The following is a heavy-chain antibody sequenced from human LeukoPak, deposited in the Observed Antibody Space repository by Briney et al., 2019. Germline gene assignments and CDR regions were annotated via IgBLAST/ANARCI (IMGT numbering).Heavy chain of an antibody. CDR1: GFTFTTYW. V-gene: IGHV3-48*04. CDR3: ARDLGYSSGPNY. J-gene: IGHJ4*02. D-gene: IGHD6-19*01. Sequence: GGSLRLSCAASGFTFTTYWMSWVRQAPGKGLEWVSYISSSGSTIYYADSVKGRFTISRDNAKNSLYLQMNSLRAEDTAVYYCARDLGYSSGPNYWGQGTRVTVSS. CDR2: ISSSGSTI.